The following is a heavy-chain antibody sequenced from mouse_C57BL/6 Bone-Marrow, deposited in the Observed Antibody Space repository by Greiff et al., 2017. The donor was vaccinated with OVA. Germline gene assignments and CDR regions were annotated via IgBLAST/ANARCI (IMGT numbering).Heavy chain of an antibody. CDR3: ARKEALWSYAMDY. D-gene: IGHD1-1*02. J-gene: IGHJ4*01. Sequence: VKLMASGAELVRPGSSVTLSCKASGYTFPYYWIRWVKQMPGHGLDWIGDIYPGGGYTTYNEKFKGKATLTADKSSSTAYMQFSSLTSDDSAIYYCARKEALWSYAMDYWGQGTSVTVSS. CDR1: GYTFPYYW. CDR2: IYPGGGYT. V-gene: IGHV1-63*01.